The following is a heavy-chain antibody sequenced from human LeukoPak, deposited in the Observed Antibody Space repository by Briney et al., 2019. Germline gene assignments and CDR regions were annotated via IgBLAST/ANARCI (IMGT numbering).Heavy chain of an antibody. CDR2: ISYDGSNK. CDR1: GFTFSSYA. D-gene: IGHD2-21*02. CDR3: ARECPGTATLIDY. V-gene: IGHV3-30-3*01. J-gene: IGHJ4*02. Sequence: PGRSLRLSCAASGFTFSSYAMHWVRQAPGKGLEWVAVISYDGSNKYYADSVKGRFTISRDNSKNTLYLQMNSLRAEDTAVYYCARECPGTATLIDYWGQGTLVTVSS.